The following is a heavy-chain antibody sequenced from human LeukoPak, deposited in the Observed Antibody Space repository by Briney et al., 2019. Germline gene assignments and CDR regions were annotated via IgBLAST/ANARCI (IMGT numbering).Heavy chain of an antibody. D-gene: IGHD2-21*01. Sequence: PSETLSLTCAVYGGSFTNYYWSWIRQPPGKGLEWIGEINHSGSTKYNPSLKSRVTISIDTSKNQLSLKLNSVTAADTAVYYCASTLLESATDYYMDVWGKGTTVTISS. V-gene: IGHV4-34*01. CDR1: GGSFTNYY. CDR3: ASTLLESATDYYMDV. J-gene: IGHJ6*03. CDR2: INHSGST.